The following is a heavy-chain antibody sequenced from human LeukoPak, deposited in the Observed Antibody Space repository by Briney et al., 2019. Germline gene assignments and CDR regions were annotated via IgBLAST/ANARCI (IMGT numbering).Heavy chain of an antibody. CDR3: ARHTYDSSGYYPR. CDR1: GGTFSSYA. CDR2: IIPIFGTA. J-gene: IGHJ4*02. Sequence: ASVKVSCKASGGTFSSYAISWVRQAPGQGLEWMGGIIPIFGTANYAQKFQGRVTITADESTSTAYMELSSLRSEDTAVYYCARHTYDSSGYYPRWGQGTLVTVSS. D-gene: IGHD3-22*01. V-gene: IGHV1-69*13.